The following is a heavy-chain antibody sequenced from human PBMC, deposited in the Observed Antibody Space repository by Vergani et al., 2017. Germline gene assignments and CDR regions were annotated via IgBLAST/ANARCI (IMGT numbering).Heavy chain of an antibody. CDR1: GGSISSGGYS. CDR2: IYYSGST. J-gene: IGHJ4*02. Sequence: QLQLQESGSGLVKPSQTLSLTCAVSGGSISSGGYSWSWIRQPPGKGLEWIGYIYYSGSTYYNPSLKSRVTISVDTSKNQFSLKLSSVTAADTAVYYCARDGDGDYGGFYFDYWGQGTLVTVSS. D-gene: IGHD4-17*01. CDR3: ARDGDGDYGGFYFDY. V-gene: IGHV4-30-2*05.